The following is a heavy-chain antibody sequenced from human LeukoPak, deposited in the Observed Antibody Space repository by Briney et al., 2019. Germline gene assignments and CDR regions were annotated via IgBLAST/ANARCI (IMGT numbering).Heavy chain of an antibody. CDR3: ARGRYYHMDV. CDR2: INTDGSST. CDR1: GFTFSNYW. Sequence: GGSLRLSCAGSGFTFSNYWMHWVRQAPGKGLVWVSRINTDGSSTTYADSVKGRFTISRDNAKNTLYLQMNSLRAEDTAVYYCARGRYYHMDVWGQGTTVTVSS. J-gene: IGHJ6*02. V-gene: IGHV3-74*01.